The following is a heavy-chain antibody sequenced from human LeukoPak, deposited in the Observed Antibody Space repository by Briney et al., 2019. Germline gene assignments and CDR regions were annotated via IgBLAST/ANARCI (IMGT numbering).Heavy chain of an antibody. CDR1: GYTFTGYY. Sequence: ASVKVSCKASGYTFTGYYMHWVRRAPGQGLGWMGWINPNSGGTNYAQKFQGRVTMTRDTSITTAYMELSRLTSDDTAVYYCARGCGGSYCLDYWGQGTLVTVSS. CDR2: INPNSGGT. J-gene: IGHJ4*02. V-gene: IGHV1-2*02. CDR3: ARGCGGSYCLDY. D-gene: IGHD1-26*01.